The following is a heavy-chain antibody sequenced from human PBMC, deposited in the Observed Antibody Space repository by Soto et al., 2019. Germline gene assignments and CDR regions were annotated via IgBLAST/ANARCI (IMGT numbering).Heavy chain of an antibody. CDR2: ISSSSSTI. D-gene: IGHD3-3*01. CDR1: GFTFSSYS. V-gene: IGHV3-48*01. J-gene: IGHJ3*02. CDR3: AREVSFWRDDDAFDI. Sequence: GGSLRLSCAASGFTFSSYSMNWVRQAPGKGLEWVSYISSSSSTIYYADSVKGRFTISRDNAKNSLYLQMNSLRAEDTAVYYCAREVSFWRDDDAFDIWGQGTMVTVSS.